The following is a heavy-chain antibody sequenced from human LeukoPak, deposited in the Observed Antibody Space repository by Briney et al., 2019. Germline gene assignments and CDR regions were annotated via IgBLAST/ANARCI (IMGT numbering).Heavy chain of an antibody. Sequence: NPSETLSLTCAVYGGSFSGYYWSWIRQPPGKGLEWIGEINHSGSTNYNPSLKSRVTISVDTSKNQFSLKLSSVTAADTAVYYRARRFYYYYYMDVWGKGTTVTVSS. V-gene: IGHV4-34*01. CDR2: INHSGST. CDR3: ARRFYYYYYMDV. D-gene: IGHD3-3*01. J-gene: IGHJ6*03. CDR1: GGSFSGYY.